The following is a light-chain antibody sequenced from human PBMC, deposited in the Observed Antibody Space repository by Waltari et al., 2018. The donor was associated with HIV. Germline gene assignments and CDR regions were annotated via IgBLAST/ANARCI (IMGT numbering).Light chain of an antibody. V-gene: IGLV3-21*04. J-gene: IGLJ1*01. Sequence: SYVLTQPPSVSVAPGKTARITCGGNNIGSKGVHWYQQKPGQAPVLVSYYESHRPSGIPERFSGSKSGNTATLTISRVEAGDEADYYCQLWDGTGDHPGVFGTGTQVTVL. CDR2: YES. CDR1: NIGSKG. CDR3: QLWDGTGDHPGV.